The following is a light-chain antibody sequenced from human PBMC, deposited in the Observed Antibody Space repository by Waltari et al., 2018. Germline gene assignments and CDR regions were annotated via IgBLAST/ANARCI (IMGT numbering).Light chain of an antibody. J-gene: IGKJ2*01. V-gene: IGKV3-20*01. CDR1: HSIGRNR. CDR3: QQFSSSVMYT. CDR2: AAS. Sequence: RPNHSIGRNRRAWYVNIPGQAPRLLTGAASGMATGVPDRFSAIGSGTDFSLTISRVESEDFAVYYCQQFSSSVMYTFGQGTKLEIK.